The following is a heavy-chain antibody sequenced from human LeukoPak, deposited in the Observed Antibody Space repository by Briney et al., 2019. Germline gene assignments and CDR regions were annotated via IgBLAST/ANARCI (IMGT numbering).Heavy chain of an antibody. D-gene: IGHD2-2*01. CDR2: ILYDGSNK. V-gene: IGHV3-30-3*01. CDR1: GFTFSSYA. J-gene: IGHJ4*02. CDR3: ARDQAEVVPAARIDY. Sequence: GGSLRLSCAASGFTFSSYAIHWVRQAPGKGLEWVAVILYDGSNKYYADSVKGRFTISRDNSKNTLYLQMNSLRADDTAVYYCARDQAEVVPAARIDYWGQGALVTVSS.